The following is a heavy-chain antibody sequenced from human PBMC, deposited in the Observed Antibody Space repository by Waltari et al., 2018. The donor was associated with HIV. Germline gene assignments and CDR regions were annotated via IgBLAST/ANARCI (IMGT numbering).Heavy chain of an antibody. D-gene: IGHD2-15*01. CDR1: GFSFRDHG. V-gene: IGHV3-30*18. Sequence: QVLLVQSGGGVVQPGRSLRLSCVASGFSFRDHGMHWVRQAPGKVLEWVAVISYHGDNQYYTDSVRGRFTISRDNSNNTLYLQMNSLRVDDTSVYYCVKSRGANSGGGLDVWGQGTTVTVSS. CDR2: ISYHGDNQ. CDR3: VKSRGANSGGGLDV. J-gene: IGHJ6*02.